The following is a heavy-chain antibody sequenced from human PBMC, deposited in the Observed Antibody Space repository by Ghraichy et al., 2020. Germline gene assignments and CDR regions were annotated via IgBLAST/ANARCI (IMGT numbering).Heavy chain of an antibody. CDR3: ARGSRVVRFYYYDGMDV. V-gene: IGHV3-48*02. Sequence: GGSLRLSCLGSGFSFRGYSINWVRQSPGKGLEWVSYITSSSRTQSYADSVKGRFTISRENAQNSLYLQMNSLRDEDTAVYYCARGSRVVRFYYYDGMDVWGQGTTVTVPS. CDR2: ITSSSRTQ. D-gene: IGHD4-23*01. CDR1: GFSFRGYS. J-gene: IGHJ6*02.